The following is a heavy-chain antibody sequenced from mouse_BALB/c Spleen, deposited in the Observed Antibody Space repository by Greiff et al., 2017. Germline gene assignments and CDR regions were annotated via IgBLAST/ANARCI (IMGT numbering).Heavy chain of an antibody. V-gene: IGHV5-17*02. CDR2: ISSGSSTI. J-gene: IGHJ4*01. CDR1: GFTFSSFG. CDR3: ARSRHYYAMDY. Sequence: EVMLVESGGGLVQPGRSRKLSCAASGFTFSSFGMHWVRQAPEKGLEWVAYISSGSSTIYYADTVKGRFTISRDNPKNTLFLQMTSLRSEDTAMYYCARSRHYYAMDYWGQGTSVTVSS.